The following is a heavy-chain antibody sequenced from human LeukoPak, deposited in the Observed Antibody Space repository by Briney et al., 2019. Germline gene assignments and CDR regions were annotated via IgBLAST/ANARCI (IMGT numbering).Heavy chain of an antibody. CDR2: ISGSGGST. Sequence: GGSLRLSCAAYTFTFSSYAMSWDRQAPGKGLEWVSAISGSGGSTYYADSVKGRFTISRDNSKHTLYLQMNSRRAEDTAVYYCARYQLGSYYFDYWGQGTLVTVSS. V-gene: IGHV3-23*01. CDR3: ARYQLGSYYFDY. CDR1: TFTFSSYA. J-gene: IGHJ4*02. D-gene: IGHD2-2*01.